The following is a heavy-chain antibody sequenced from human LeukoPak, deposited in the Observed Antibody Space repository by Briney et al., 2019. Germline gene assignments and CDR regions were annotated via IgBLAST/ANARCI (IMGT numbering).Heavy chain of an antibody. CDR3: AREASRWNLSGGDY. V-gene: IGHV4-30-4*08. Sequence: SETLSLTCTVSGGSISSGDYYWSWIRQPPGKGLEWIGYIYYSGSTYYNPSLKSRVTISVDTSKNQFSLKLSSVTAADTGVYYCAREASRWNLSGGDYWGQGTLVAVSS. CDR2: IYYSGST. CDR1: GGSISSGDYY. D-gene: IGHD7-27*01. J-gene: IGHJ4*02.